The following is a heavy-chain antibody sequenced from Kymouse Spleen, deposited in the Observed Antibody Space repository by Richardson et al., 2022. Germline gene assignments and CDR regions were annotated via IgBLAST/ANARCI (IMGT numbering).Heavy chain of an antibody. Sequence: QVQLVESGGGVVQPGRSLRLSCAASGFTFSSYGMHWVRQAPGKGLEWVAVIWYDGSNKYYADSVKGRFTISRDNSKNTLYLQMNSLRAEDTAVYYCAGGSYYEDHFDYWGQGTLVTVSS. CDR1: GFTFSSYG. CDR2: IWYDGSNK. D-gene: IGHD1-26*01. CDR3: AGGSYYEDHFDY. V-gene: IGHV3-33*01. J-gene: IGHJ4*02.